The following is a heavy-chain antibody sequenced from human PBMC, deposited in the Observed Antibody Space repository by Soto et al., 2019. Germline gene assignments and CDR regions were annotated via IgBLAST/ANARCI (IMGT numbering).Heavy chain of an antibody. V-gene: IGHV3-9*01. J-gene: IGHJ6*03. CDR1: GFTFDDYA. CDR3: AKDIDSTQGFNYYMDV. D-gene: IGHD2-15*01. Sequence: GGSLRLSCAASGFTFDDYAMHWVRQAPGKGLEWVSGISWNSGSIAYADSVKGRFAISRDNAKNSLYLQMNSLRAEDTALYYCAKDIDSTQGFNYYMDVWGKGTTVTVSS. CDR2: ISWNSGSI.